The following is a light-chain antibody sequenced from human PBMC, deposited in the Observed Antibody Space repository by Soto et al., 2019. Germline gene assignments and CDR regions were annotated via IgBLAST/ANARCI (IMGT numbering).Light chain of an antibody. CDR2: GAS. CDR1: QTVTSSY. J-gene: IGKJ1*01. Sequence: ESVVPQGPRILYKSQGERATLYCRASQTVTSSYLAWYQQKPGQAHRLLIYGASSRATGIPDRFSGSGSGTDFTLTISRLEPEDFAVYYCQQHCRHPRTFGQGTKVEIK. CDR3: QQHCRHPRT. V-gene: IGKV3-20*01.